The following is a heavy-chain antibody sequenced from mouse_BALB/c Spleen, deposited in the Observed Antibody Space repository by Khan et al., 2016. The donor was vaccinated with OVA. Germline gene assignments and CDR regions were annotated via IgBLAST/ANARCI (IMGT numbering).Heavy chain of an antibody. D-gene: IGHD1-1*01. Sequence: EVQLQESGPGLVKPSQSLSLTCSVTGYLITSGCYWNWIRQFPGNKLEWMGHISYDGNNNYNPSLKNRISITRDTSKNQFFLRLNSVTTEGSATYYCARDEGYDYGDYFDYWGEGTTLTVSS. J-gene: IGHJ2*01. CDR2: ISYDGNN. V-gene: IGHV3-6*02. CDR1: GYLITSGCY. CDR3: ARDEGYDYGDYFDY.